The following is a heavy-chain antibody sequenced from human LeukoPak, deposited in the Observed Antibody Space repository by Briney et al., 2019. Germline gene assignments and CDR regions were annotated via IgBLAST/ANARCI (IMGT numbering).Heavy chain of an antibody. CDR2: INPNSGDT. Sequence: ASVKVSCKASGYTFTGYYMYWVRQPPGQGHEWMGLINPNSGDTNYAQRFQGRVTMTRDTSISTAYMELSRLRSDDTAVYYCAIRGTTMVVVARPLRSFDYWGQGTLVTVSS. J-gene: IGHJ4*02. D-gene: IGHD3-22*01. CDR1: GYTFTGYY. V-gene: IGHV1-2*02. CDR3: AIRGTTMVVVARPLRSFDY.